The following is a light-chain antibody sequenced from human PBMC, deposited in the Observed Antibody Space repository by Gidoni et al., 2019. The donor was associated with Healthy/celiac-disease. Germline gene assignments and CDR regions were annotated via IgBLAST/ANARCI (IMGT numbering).Light chain of an antibody. Sequence: EIVLTQSPGTLSLSPGERATLSCRASQSVSSSYLAWYQQKPGQAPRLLIYGASSRATGIPDRFSGSGSGTDFTLTISRLEPEDFAVYYCQQYGSSPLFXVXPGTKVDIK. CDR1: QSVSSSY. CDR2: GAS. V-gene: IGKV3-20*01. CDR3: QQYGSSPLFX. J-gene: IGKJ3*01.